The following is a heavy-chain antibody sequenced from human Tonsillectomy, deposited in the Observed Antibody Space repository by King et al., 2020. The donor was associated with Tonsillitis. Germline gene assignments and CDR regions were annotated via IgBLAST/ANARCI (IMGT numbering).Heavy chain of an antibody. V-gene: IGHV2-26*01. CDR1: GFSLSDSILG. Sequence: VTLKESGPVLVKPTETLTLTCTVSGFSLSDSILGVSWIRQPPGKALEWLAHIFSSDEKSYSTSLKSRLTISKDTSNSQVVLTMTNMDPVDTGTYYCARMKYYYDSSGYYDYFDYWGQGTLVTVSS. CDR3: ARMKYYYDSSGYYDYFDY. J-gene: IGHJ4*02. CDR2: IFSSDEK. D-gene: IGHD3-22*01.